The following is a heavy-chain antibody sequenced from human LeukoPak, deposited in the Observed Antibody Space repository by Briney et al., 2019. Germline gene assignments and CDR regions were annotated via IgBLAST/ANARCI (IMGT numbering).Heavy chain of an antibody. CDR2: IYYSGST. D-gene: IGHD6-25*01. CDR1: GGSISSYY. V-gene: IGHV4-59*01. Sequence: PSETLSLTCTVSGGSISSYYWSWIRQPPGKGLEWIGYIYYSGSTNYNPSLKSRVTISVDTSKNQFSLKLSSVTAADTAVYYCARAAQHWYFDLWGRGTLVTVSS. J-gene: IGHJ2*01. CDR3: ARAAQHWYFDL.